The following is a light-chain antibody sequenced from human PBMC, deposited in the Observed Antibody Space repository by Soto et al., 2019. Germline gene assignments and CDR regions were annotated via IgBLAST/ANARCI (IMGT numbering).Light chain of an antibody. CDR1: QSISSW. CDR3: QQRTDRPPWT. V-gene: IGKV1-5*03. J-gene: IGKJ1*01. CDR2: KAS. Sequence: DIQMTQSPSTLSASVGDRVTITCRASQSISSWLAWYQQKPGKAPKLLIYKASSLESGVPSRFSGSGSGTEFTLTISSLQPDDFAVYYCQQRTDRPPWTFGQGTKV.